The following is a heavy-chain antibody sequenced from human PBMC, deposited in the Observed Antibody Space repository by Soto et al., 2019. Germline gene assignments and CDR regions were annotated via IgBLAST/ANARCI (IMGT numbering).Heavy chain of an antibody. CDR3: ASSQGSSTSLEIYYYYYYGMDV. CDR1: GGTFSSYA. CDR2: IIPISGTA. Sequence: QVQLVQSGAEVKKPGSSVKVSCKASGGTFSSYAISWVRQAPGQGLEWMGGIIPISGTANYAQKFQGRVTITADESTSTAYMELSSLRSEDTAVYYRASSQGSSTSLEIYYYYYYGMDVWGQGTTVTVSS. D-gene: IGHD2-2*01. V-gene: IGHV1-69*01. J-gene: IGHJ6*02.